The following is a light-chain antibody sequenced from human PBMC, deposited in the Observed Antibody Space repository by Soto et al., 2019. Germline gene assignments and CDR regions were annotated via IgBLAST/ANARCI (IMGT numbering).Light chain of an antibody. V-gene: IGKV1-5*03. CDR1: QSINSW. Sequence: DIQMTQSPSTLSASVGDRATITCRASQSINSWLAWYQQKPGKAPKLLIYNASNLESGIPSRFSGSGSGTEFTLTISSLQPDDFASYYCQQYNSYSPPWTFGQGTKVEIK. CDR2: NAS. J-gene: IGKJ1*01. CDR3: QQYNSYSPPWT.